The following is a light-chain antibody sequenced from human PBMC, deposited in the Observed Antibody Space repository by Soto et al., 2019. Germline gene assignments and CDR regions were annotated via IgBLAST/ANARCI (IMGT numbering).Light chain of an antibody. CDR3: AAWDDSLNAWV. J-gene: IGLJ3*02. CDR1: SSNIGSNT. V-gene: IGLV1-44*01. CDR2: SNN. Sequence: QSVLTQPPSASGTPGQRVTISCSGSSSNIGSNTVNWYQQLPGPAPKLLIHSNNQRPSGVPDRFSGSKSGTSASLAISGLQSEDVADYYCAAWDDSLNAWVFGGGTKLTVL.